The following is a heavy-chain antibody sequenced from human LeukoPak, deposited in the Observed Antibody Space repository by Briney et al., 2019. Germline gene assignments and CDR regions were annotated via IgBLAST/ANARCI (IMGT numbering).Heavy chain of an antibody. J-gene: IGHJ4*02. CDR3: AKIGRDGYNVDY. CDR2: IHSDGRST. CDR1: GFTFSTYW. Sequence: PGGSLRLSCAASGFTFSTYWMHWVRQAPGKGLVWVSRIHSDGRSTSYADSVNGRFTISRDNAKNTLYLQMNSLRAEDTAVYYCAKIGRDGYNVDYWGQGTLVTVSS. V-gene: IGHV3-74*01. D-gene: IGHD5-24*01.